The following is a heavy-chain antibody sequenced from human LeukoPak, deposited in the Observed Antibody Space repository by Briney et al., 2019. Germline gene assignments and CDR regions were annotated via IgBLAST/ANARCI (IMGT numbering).Heavy chain of an antibody. D-gene: IGHD2-2*01. Sequence: ASVKVSCKASGYTFTSCGISWVRQAPGQGLEWMGWISAYNGNTNYAQKLQGRVTMTTDTSTSTAYMELRSLRSDDTAVYYCAREGRYCSSTSCLTLDYWGQGTLVTVSS. CDR1: GYTFTSCG. CDR2: ISAYNGNT. V-gene: IGHV1-18*01. CDR3: AREGRYCSSTSCLTLDY. J-gene: IGHJ4*02.